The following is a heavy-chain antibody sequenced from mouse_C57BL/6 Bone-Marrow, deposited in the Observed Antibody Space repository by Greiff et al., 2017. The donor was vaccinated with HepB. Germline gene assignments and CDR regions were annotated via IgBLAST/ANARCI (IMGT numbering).Heavy chain of an antibody. CDR1: GYTFTSYG. CDR3: ARKDYYGSSLFAY. J-gene: IGHJ3*01. V-gene: IGHV1-81*01. Sequence: QVHVKQSGAELARPGASVKLSCKASGYTFTSYGISWVKQRTGQGLEWIGEIYPRSGNTYYNEKFKGKATLTADKSSSTAYMELRSLTSEDSAVYFCARKDYYGSSLFAYWGQGTLVTVSA. CDR2: IYPRSGNT. D-gene: IGHD1-1*01.